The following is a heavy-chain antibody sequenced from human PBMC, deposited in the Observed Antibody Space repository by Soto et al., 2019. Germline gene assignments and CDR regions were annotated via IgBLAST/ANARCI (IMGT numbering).Heavy chain of an antibody. J-gene: IGHJ4*02. V-gene: IGHV3-30-3*01. CDR3: ARDRMQLGRTITGDY. CDR1: GFTFSSYA. Sequence: GGSLRLSCAASGFTFSSYAMHWVRQAPGKGLEWVAVISYDGSNKYYADSVKGRFTISRDNSKNTLYLQMNSLRAEDTAVYYCARDRMQLGRTITGDYWGQGTLVTVSS. D-gene: IGHD6-6*01. CDR2: ISYDGSNK.